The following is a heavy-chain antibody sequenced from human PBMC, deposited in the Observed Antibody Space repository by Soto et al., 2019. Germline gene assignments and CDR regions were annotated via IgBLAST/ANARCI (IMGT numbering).Heavy chain of an antibody. Sequence: QVQLVQSGVEVKKPGASVKVSCQASGYAFITYGVTWVRQAPGQGLEWMGWISVYNGDTDYAQKMQDRLLMTTDTATSTAYMEVRSLTSDDTAVYYCAGSRAAGWYYYGLDVWGQGTTVTVSS. CDR2: ISVYNGDT. J-gene: IGHJ6*02. CDR3: AGSRAAGWYYYGLDV. V-gene: IGHV1-18*04. D-gene: IGHD3-10*01. CDR1: GYAFITYG.